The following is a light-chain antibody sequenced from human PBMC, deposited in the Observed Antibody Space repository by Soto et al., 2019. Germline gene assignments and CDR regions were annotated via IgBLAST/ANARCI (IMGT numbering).Light chain of an antibody. Sequence: SALTQPPSVSGSPGQSVTISCTGTSSDVGKYDRVSWYQQPPGTAPKLIIYEVTNRPSGVPARFSGTKSGNTASLTISGLQAEDEADYYCSSYTSTSRYGFGAGTKVTVL. CDR3: SSYTSTSRYG. CDR2: EVT. CDR1: SSDVGKYDR. J-gene: IGLJ1*01. V-gene: IGLV2-18*02.